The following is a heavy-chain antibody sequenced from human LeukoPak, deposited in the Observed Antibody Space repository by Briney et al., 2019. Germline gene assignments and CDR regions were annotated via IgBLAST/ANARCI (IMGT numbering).Heavy chain of an antibody. J-gene: IGHJ6*04. Sequence: SETLSLTCTVSGGSISSGSYYWSWIRQPAGKGQGWIGRIYTSGSTNYNPSLKSRVTISVDTSKNQFSLKLSSVTAADTAVYYCARAQHYDFWLHVWGKGTTVTVSS. D-gene: IGHD3-3*01. V-gene: IGHV4-61*02. CDR2: IYTSGST. CDR3: ARAQHYDFWLHV. CDR1: GGSISSGSYY.